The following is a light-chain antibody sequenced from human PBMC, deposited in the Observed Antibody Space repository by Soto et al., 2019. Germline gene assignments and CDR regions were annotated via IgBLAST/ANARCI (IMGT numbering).Light chain of an antibody. J-gene: IGKJ1*01. CDR1: QGISSY. Sequence: AIRMTQSPSSFSASTGDRVTITCRASQGISSYLAWYQQKPGKAPKLLIYAASTLQSGVPSRFSGSGSGTDFTLTISSLQPEDSATYYCQQSYSTPRPFGQGTKVDIK. CDR2: AAS. V-gene: IGKV1-8*01. CDR3: QQSYSTPRP.